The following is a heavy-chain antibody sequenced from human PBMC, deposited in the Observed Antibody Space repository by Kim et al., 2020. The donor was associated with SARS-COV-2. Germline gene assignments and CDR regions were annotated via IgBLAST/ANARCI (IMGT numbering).Heavy chain of an antibody. CDR2: INTNTGNP. Sequence: ASVKVSCKASGYTFTSYAMNWVRQAPGQGLEWMGWINTNTGNPTYAQGFTGRFVFSLDTSVSTAYLQISSLKAEDTAVYYCARDSDSSGYYPYYYYYMDVWGKGTTVTVSS. D-gene: IGHD3-22*01. CDR1: GYTFTSYA. V-gene: IGHV7-4-1*02. J-gene: IGHJ6*03. CDR3: ARDSDSSGYYPYYYYYMDV.